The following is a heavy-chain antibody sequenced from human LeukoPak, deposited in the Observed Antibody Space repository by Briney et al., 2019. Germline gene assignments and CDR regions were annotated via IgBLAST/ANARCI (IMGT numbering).Heavy chain of an antibody. CDR1: GFTVSSNY. CDR3: AKTSIAARPGYYYYYMDV. V-gene: IGHV3-53*01. Sequence: GGSLRLSCAASGFTVSSNYMSWVRQAPGKGLEWVSVIYSGGSTYYADSVKGRFTISRDNSKNTLYLQMNSLRAEDTAVYYCAKTSIAARPGYYYYYMDVWGRGTTVTVSS. J-gene: IGHJ6*03. CDR2: IYSGGST. D-gene: IGHD6-6*01.